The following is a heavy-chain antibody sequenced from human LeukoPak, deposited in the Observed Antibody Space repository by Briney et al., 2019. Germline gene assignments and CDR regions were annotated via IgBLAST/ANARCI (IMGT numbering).Heavy chain of an antibody. D-gene: IGHD3-3*01. V-gene: IGHV1-69*13. CDR3: ARGVRDFWSGFRG. Sequence: SVKVSCKASGGSLSSYGISWVRQAPGQGLEWMGGITPIFGTVSYAEKFQGRVTVTADESTSTVYMELSSLRSEDTAVYYCARGVRDFWSGFRGWGQGTLVTVSS. J-gene: IGHJ4*02. CDR2: ITPIFGTV. CDR1: GGSLSSYG.